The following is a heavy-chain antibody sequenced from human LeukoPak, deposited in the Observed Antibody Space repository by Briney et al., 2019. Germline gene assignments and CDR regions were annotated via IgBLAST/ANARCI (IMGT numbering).Heavy chain of an antibody. J-gene: IGHJ4*02. CDR3: AKESLMSAAGPPDC. CDR2: ITYSGNI. V-gene: IGHV4-39*07. CDR1: GDSISSFSYY. Sequence: SETLSLTCTVSGDSISSFSYYYWVWIRQPPGKGLEWIGSITYSGNIYYKPSLKSRVTISMNTSKNQFSLKLISVTAADTAVYYCAKESLMSAAGPPDCWGQGTLVTVSS. D-gene: IGHD6-13*01.